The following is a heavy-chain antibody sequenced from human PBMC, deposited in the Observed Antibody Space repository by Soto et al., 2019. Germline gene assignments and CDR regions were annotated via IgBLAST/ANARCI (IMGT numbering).Heavy chain of an antibody. J-gene: IGHJ6*02. V-gene: IGHV1-18*04. CDR1: GYTFTDYA. Sequence: ASVKVSCKASGYTFTDYAISWVRQAPGQGFQWVGWISPYSGNTTSAENFFDRVTMTTDTSTKTAYLELRSLRSDDTAVYYCARDHGLAWAVRPANYYYAMDVWGQGTTVTVPS. CDR2: ISPYSGNT. CDR3: ARDHGLAWAVRPANYYYAMDV. D-gene: IGHD6-6*01.